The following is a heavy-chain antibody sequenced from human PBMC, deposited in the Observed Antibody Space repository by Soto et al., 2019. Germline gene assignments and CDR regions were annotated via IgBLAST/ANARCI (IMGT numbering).Heavy chain of an antibody. J-gene: IGHJ4*02. CDR1: GFSFSDYY. Sequence: QVQLVESGGGLVKPGGSLRLSCAASGFSFSDYYMSWIRQAPGKGLEWISYITSGSTIYYADSVKGRFTISRDNARNSLYLQMNSLRAEDTAVYYCARDSNSASAGYWGQGTLVTVSS. D-gene: IGHD2-15*01. V-gene: IGHV3-11*01. CDR2: ITSGSTI. CDR3: ARDSNSASAGY.